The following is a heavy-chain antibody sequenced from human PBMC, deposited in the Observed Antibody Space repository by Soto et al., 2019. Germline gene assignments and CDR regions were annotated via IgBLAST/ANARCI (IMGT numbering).Heavy chain of an antibody. J-gene: IGHJ6*02. D-gene: IGHD3-3*01. CDR1: GYTFTSYY. CDR2: INPSGGST. CDR3: ARGPSFYYDFWSGYSYQADYYYYYGMDV. Sequence: ASVKVSCKASGYTFTSYYMHWVRQAPGQGLEWMGIINPSGGSTSYAQKFQGRVTMTRDTSTSTVYMELSSLRSEDTAVYYCARGPSFYYDFWSGYSYQADYYYYYGMDVWGQGTTVTVSS. V-gene: IGHV1-46*01.